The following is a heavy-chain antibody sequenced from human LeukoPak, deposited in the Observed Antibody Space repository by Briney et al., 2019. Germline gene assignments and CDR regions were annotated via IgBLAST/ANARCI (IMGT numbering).Heavy chain of an antibody. CDR1: GFTFSSYA. D-gene: IGHD3-22*01. Sequence: PGGSLRLSCAASGFTFSSYAMSWVRQAPGKGLEWVSAISGSGGSTYYADSVKGRFTISRDNSKNTLYLQMNSLRAEDTAVYYCANLAYYYDSSGPKTSDYWGQGTLVTVSS. J-gene: IGHJ4*02. V-gene: IGHV3-23*01. CDR3: ANLAYYYDSSGPKTSDY. CDR2: ISGSGGST.